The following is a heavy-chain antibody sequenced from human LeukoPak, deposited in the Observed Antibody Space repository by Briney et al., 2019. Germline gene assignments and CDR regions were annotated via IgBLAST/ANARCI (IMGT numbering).Heavy chain of an antibody. Sequence: EASVKVSCKASGYTFTSYGISWVRQAPGQGLEWMGWISAYNGNTNYAQKLQGRVTMTTDTSTSTAYMELRSLRSDDTAVYYCARGIGGRHIVVVTGYYFDYWGQGTLVTVSS. D-gene: IGHD2-21*02. CDR3: ARGIGGRHIVVVTGYYFDY. CDR2: ISAYNGNT. CDR1: GYTFTSYG. J-gene: IGHJ4*02. V-gene: IGHV1-18*01.